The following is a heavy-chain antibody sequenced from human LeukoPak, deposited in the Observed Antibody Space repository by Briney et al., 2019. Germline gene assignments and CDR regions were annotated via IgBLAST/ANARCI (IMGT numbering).Heavy chain of an antibody. Sequence: GGSLRLSCAASGFTFTNAWMSWVRQAPGKGLEWVGRIKSKGDGETIDNAAPVKGRFTMSRDDSKTTLYLQMSSLKAEDTAVYYCTTDLGLTMIRGVIVYWGQGALVTVSS. V-gene: IGHV3-15*01. CDR2: IKSKGDGETI. J-gene: IGHJ4*02. D-gene: IGHD3-10*01. CDR1: GFTFTNAW. CDR3: TTDLGLTMIRGVIVY.